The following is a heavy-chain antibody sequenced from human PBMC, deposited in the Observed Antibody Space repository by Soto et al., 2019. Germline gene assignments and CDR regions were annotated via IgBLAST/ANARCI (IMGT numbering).Heavy chain of an antibody. CDR2: INPSGGST. V-gene: IGHV1-46*01. D-gene: IGHD3-22*01. Sequence: ASVKVSCRASGYTFTSYYMHWVRQAPGQGLEWMGIINPSGGSTSYAQKFQGRVTMTRDTSTSTVYMELSSLRSEDTAVYYCARDGLRYYDSSRPPQIDYWGQGTLVTVSS. J-gene: IGHJ4*02. CDR3: ARDGLRYYDSSRPPQIDY. CDR1: GYTFTSYY.